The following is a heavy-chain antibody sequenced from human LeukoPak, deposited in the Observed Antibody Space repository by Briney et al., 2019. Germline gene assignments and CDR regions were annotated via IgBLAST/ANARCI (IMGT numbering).Heavy chain of an antibody. CDR1: GFTLSSYE. CDR2: ISTSGST. D-gene: IGHD1-7*01. Sequence: GGSLRLSCAASGFTLSSYEMNWVRQAPGKGLEWVSNISTSGSTLYADSVKGRFTISRDDAKNSLYLQMNSLRAEDTAVYYCARDSELTGDRTEYWGQGTLVTVSS. J-gene: IGHJ4*02. CDR3: ARDSELTGDRTEY. V-gene: IGHV3-48*03.